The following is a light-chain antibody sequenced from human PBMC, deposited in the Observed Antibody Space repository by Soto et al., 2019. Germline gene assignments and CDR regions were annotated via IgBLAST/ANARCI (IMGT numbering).Light chain of an antibody. CDR1: QSVSTK. CDR3: QQYHSWPA. Sequence: EIVMTQSPATLSVSPGERATLSCRASQSVSTKLAWYKQKPGQAPRLLIYGAATRATSVPARFSGSGSGTEFTLTITSLQSEDFALYYCQQYHSWPAFGRGTKVDIK. V-gene: IGKV3-15*01. J-gene: IGKJ1*01. CDR2: GAA.